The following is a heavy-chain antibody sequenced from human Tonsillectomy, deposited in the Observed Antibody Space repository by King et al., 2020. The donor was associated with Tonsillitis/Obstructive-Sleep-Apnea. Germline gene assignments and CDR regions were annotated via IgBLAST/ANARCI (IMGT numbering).Heavy chain of an antibody. Sequence: VQLVQSGAEVKKPGASVKVSCKASGYTFTSYGISWVRQAPGQGLELMGWISAYNGNTNYAQKLQGRVTMTTDTSTSPAYMALRSLRSDDTAVYYCARAPPLLWFGEIPKNFDYWGQGTLVTVSS. V-gene: IGHV1-18*01. D-gene: IGHD3-10*01. CDR2: ISAYNGNT. J-gene: IGHJ4*02. CDR3: ARAPPLLWFGEIPKNFDY. CDR1: GYTFTSYG.